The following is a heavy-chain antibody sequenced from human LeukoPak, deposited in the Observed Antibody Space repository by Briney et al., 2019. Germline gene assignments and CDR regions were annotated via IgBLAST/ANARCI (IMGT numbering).Heavy chain of an antibody. D-gene: IGHD3-10*01. J-gene: IGHJ4*02. V-gene: IGHV4-4*07. CDR3: AREGFDGSGSYYYDY. CDR1: GGSISSYY. CDR2: IYTSGST. Sequence: SETLSLTCTVSGGSISSYYWSWIRQPAGKGPEWIGRIYTSGSTNYNPSLKSRVIMSVDTSKNQFSLKLSSVTAADTAVYYCAREGFDGSGSYYYDYWGQGTLVTVSS.